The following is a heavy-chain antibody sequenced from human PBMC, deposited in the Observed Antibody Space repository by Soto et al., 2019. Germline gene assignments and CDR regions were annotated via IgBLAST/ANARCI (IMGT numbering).Heavy chain of an antibody. V-gene: IGHV2-5*02. CDR1: GFSLTTSGVG. CDR2: IYWDDDK. Sequence: QITLNESGPTVVRPTETLTLTCRFSGFSLTTSGVGVGWIRQSPGKAPEWLALIYWDDDKPYSASLKSRLTITKDTSKTQVVLTVSDLDPTDTATYYCAHRVLRTVFGLVTTTAIYFDFWGQGTPVAVSS. J-gene: IGHJ4*02. CDR3: AHRVLRTVFGLVTTTAIYFDF. D-gene: IGHD3-3*01.